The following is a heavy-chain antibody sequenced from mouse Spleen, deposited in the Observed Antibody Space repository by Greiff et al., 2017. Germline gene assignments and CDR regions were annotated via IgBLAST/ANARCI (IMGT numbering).Heavy chain of an antibody. Sequence: QVQLQQSGPELVKPGASVKLSCKASGYTFTSYDINWVKQRPGQGLEWIGWIYPRDGSTKYNEKFKGKATLTVDTSSSTAYMELHSLTSEDSAVYFCARSVYYYGSSPWFAYWGQGTLVTVSA. CDR3: ARSVYYYGSSPWFAY. J-gene: IGHJ3*01. V-gene: IGHV1-85*01. CDR2: IYPRDGST. CDR1: GYTFTSYD. D-gene: IGHD1-1*01.